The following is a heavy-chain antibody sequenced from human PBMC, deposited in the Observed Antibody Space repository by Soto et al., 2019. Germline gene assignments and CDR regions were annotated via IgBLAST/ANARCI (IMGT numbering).Heavy chain of an antibody. Sequence: WLSXRLSWSASVCTFIIYSSSLFRHAPGKGLECVSAISGSGGSTYYAESVKGRFTISRDNSKNTLYLQMNSLRAEDTAVYYCAKVGDYVWGSIPLWGQGTLVNVYS. V-gene: IGHV3-23*01. D-gene: IGHD3-16*01. CDR1: VCTFIIYS. J-gene: IGHJ4*02. CDR3: AKVGDYVWGSIPL. CDR2: ISGSGGST.